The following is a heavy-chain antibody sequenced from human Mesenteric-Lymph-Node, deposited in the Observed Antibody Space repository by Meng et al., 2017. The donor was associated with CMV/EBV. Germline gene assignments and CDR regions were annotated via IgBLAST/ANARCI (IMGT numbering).Heavy chain of an antibody. CDR1: GFTFSSYS. CDR2: ISGSGGST. V-gene: IGHV3-23*01. J-gene: IGHJ4*02. CDR3: AKGFDWAGGGSSASFDY. Sequence: GESLKISCAASGFTFSSYSMNWVRQAPGKGLEWVSAISGSGGSTYYADSVKGRFTISRDNSKNTLYLQMNSLRAEDTAVYYCAKGFDWAGGGSSASFDYWGQGTLVTVSS. D-gene: IGHD1-26*01.